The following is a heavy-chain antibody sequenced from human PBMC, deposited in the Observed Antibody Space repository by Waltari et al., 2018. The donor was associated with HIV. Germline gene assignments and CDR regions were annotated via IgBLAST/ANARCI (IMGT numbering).Heavy chain of an antibody. J-gene: IGHJ2*01. CDR1: GFRFTAFY. V-gene: IGHV3-11*04. CDR2: IAPSGTPF. Sequence: QVQLEESGGELVRPGGSLKLSCLASGFRFTAFYMAWVRQSPQKGLEWVSHIAPSGTPFNFAGSVTGRFSISRDNAGKSVTLQMDSLSAEDSAMYYCVRPAKDATGHYPTLYFFDVWGRGTLVTVSS. CDR3: VRPAKDATGHYPTLYFFDV. D-gene: IGHD2-8*01.